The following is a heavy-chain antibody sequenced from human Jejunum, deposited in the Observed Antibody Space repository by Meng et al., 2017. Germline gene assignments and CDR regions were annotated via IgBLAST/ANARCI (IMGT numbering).Heavy chain of an antibody. D-gene: IGHD3-3*02. CDR3: AKTPRSTIFGVVIHYYFDY. Sequence: GESLKISCAASGFTFSNYAMSWVRQAPGKGLEWVSSISGSGGSTYYADSVKGRFTISRDNSKNTLYLQMNSLRAEDTAVYYCAKTPRSTIFGVVIHYYFDYWGQGTRVTVSS. CDR1: GFTFSNYA. J-gene: IGHJ4*02. V-gene: IGHV3-23*01. CDR2: ISGSGGST.